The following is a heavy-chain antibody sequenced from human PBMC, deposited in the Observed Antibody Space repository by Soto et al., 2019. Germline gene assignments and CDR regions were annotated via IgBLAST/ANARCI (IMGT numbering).Heavy chain of an antibody. D-gene: IGHD6-19*01. J-gene: IGHJ3*02. Sequence: ASVKVSCKASGGTFSNYAISWVRQAPGQGLEWMGGIIPIFGTANYAQKFQGRVTITADESTSTAYMELSSLRSEDTAVYYCARIHSSGWYDAFDIWGQGTMVTVSS. CDR2: IIPIFGTA. CDR3: ARIHSSGWYDAFDI. V-gene: IGHV1-69*13. CDR1: GGTFSNYA.